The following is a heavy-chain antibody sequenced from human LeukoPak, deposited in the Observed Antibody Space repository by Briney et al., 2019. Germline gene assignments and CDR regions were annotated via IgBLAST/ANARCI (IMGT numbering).Heavy chain of an antibody. CDR1: GGSISSYY. Sequence: SETLSLTCTVSGGSISSYYWSWIRQPPGKGLEWIGYIYYSGSTNYNPSLKSRVTISVDTSKNQFSLKLSSVTAADTAVYYCARGIYYSSGRTSFDYWGQGTLVTVSS. J-gene: IGHJ4*02. D-gene: IGHD6-19*01. V-gene: IGHV4-59*08. CDR2: IYYSGST. CDR3: ARGIYYSSGRTSFDY.